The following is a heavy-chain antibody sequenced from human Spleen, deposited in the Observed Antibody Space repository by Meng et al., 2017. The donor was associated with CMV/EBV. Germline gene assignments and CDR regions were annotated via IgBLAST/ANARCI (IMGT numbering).Heavy chain of an antibody. V-gene: IGHV1-58*01. CDR3: AADLSWELLPLDFGY. CDR1: GFTFSRPA. J-gene: IGHJ4*02. CDR2: IIFGSGNT. Sequence: SVKVSCKASGFTFSRPAVQWIRQARGQRLEWMGWIIFGSGNTKYAQKFQERVTITRDVSTSTAYMEMSSLRSDDTAIYYCAADLSWELLPLDFGYWGQGTLVTVSS. D-gene: IGHD1-26*01.